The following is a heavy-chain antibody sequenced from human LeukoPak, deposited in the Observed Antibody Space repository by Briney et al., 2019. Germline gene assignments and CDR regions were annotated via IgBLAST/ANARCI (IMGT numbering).Heavy chain of an antibody. D-gene: IGHD1-26*01. J-gene: IGHJ4*02. CDR1: GGSFSGYY. CDR2: INHSGST. CDR3: ARLRGPHGSYYYYFDY. Sequence: PSETLSLTCAVYGGSFSGYYWSWIRQPPGKGLEWIGEINHSGSTNYNPSLKSRVTISVDTSKNQFSLKLSSVTAADTAVYYCARLRGPHGSYYYYFDYWGQGTLVTVSS. V-gene: IGHV4-34*01.